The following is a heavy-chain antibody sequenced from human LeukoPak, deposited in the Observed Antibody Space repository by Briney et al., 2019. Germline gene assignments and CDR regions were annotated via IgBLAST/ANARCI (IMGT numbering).Heavy chain of an antibody. CDR3: ARVEGEGNYYGSGGNYYMDV. V-gene: IGHV3-48*03. Sequence: GGSLRLSCVASGFTFSSRDWMTWVRQAPGKGLEWVSYISNSGSTIYYADSVKGRFTISRDNAKNSLYLQMNSLRAEDTAVYYCARVEGEGNYYGSGGNYYMDVWGKGTTVTISS. D-gene: IGHD3-10*01. CDR2: ISNSGSTI. CDR1: GFTFSSRDW. J-gene: IGHJ6*03.